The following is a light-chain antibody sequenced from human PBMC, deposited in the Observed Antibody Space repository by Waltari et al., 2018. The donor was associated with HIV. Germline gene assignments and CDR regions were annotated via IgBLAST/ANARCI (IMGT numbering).Light chain of an antibody. J-gene: IGKJ4*01. Sequence: EFVLTQSPATLSLSPGERATLPCRASPRVGTFFAWYQHKPGMPPRLLIYHSSTMAARIPVRFTGRGSGTDFTLTISSLGPEDFAIYYCQQSTNWPTGVTFGGGTRVEIK. CDR2: HSS. CDR1: PRVGTF. CDR3: QQSTNWPTGVT. V-gene: IGKV3-11*01.